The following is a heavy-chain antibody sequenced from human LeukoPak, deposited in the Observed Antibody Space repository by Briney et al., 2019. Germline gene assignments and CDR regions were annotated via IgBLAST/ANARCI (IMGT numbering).Heavy chain of an antibody. J-gene: IGHJ3*02. D-gene: IGHD3-10*01. Sequence: GGSLRLSCAASGFTFSSNYMSWVRQAPGKGLEWVSVIYSGGSTYYSDSVTGRFTISRDNSKDTLYLQMNSLRAEDTAVYYCARGPLWFGESRVFDIWGQGTMVTVSS. CDR2: IYSGGST. CDR1: GFTFSSNY. CDR3: ARGPLWFGESRVFDI. V-gene: IGHV3-53*01.